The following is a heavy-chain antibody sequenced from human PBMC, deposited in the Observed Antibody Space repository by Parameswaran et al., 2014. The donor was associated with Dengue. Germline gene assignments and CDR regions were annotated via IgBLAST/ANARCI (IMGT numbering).Heavy chain of an antibody. Sequence: VRQAPGKGLEWIGEIYHSGSTNYNPSLKSRVTISVDKSKNQFSLKLSSVTAADTAVYYCARVTGNPYYSYYLDVWGKGDHGHRLL. V-gene: IGHV4-4*02. CDR2: IYHSGST. D-gene: IGHD1-20*01. J-gene: IGHJ6*03. CDR3: ARVTGNPYYSYYLDV.